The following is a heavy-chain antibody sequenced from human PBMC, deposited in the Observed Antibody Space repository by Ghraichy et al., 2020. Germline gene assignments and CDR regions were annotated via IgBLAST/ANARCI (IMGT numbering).Heavy chain of an antibody. CDR1: GGTISSSAYS. V-gene: IGHV4-30-2*01. J-gene: IGHJ4*02. Sequence: SQTLSLTCAVSGGTISSSAYSWTWVRQPPEKGLEWIAYVYYDGSTYYNPSLKSRVTISLDNSKNQFSMELTSVTAADQAVYYCTRARNYVGFDYWGQGTLVTVSS. CDR2: VYYDGST. D-gene: IGHD1-7*01. CDR3: TRARNYVGFDY.